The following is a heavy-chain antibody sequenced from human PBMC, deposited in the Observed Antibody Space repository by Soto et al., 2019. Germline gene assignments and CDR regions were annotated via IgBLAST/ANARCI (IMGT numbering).Heavy chain of an antibody. CDR3: VKEGYYGSVYYFDY. D-gene: IGHD3-10*01. V-gene: IGHV3-64D*06. CDR1: GFTFSSYA. CDR2: ISSNGGST. Sequence: GGSLRLSCSASGFTFSSYAMHWVRQAPGKGLEYVSAISSNGGSTYYADSVKGRFTISRDNSKNTLYLQMSSLGAEDTAVYYCVKEGYYGSVYYFDYWGQGTLVTVSS. J-gene: IGHJ4*02.